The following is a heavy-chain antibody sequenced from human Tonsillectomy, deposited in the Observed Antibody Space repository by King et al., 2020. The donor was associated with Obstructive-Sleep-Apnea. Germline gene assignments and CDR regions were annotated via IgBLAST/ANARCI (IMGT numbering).Heavy chain of an antibody. CDR1: GFTFSSYG. V-gene: IGHV3-30*18. J-gene: IGHJ5*02. Sequence: VQLVESGGGVVQPGRSLRLSCAASGFTFSSYGMHWVRQAPGKGLEWVAVISYDGINTYYGDSVKGRFTISRDNSKNTLYLQMKSLRGEDTDVYYCAKGLQDKVGGENWLDPGGQGPLVTVPS. D-gene: IGHD2-15*01. CDR3: AKGLQDKVGGENWLDP. CDR2: ISYDGINT.